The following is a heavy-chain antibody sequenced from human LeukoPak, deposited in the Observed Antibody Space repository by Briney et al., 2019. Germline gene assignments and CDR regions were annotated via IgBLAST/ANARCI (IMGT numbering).Heavy chain of an antibody. D-gene: IGHD4-17*01. V-gene: IGHV3-23*01. Sequence: GGSLRLSCTASGFTFRTYAMIWVRQAPGKGLEWVSAIRAGGDTTVYADAVRGRFTISRDNSNNALYLEMNELRADDTAVYYCARDPNGDYIGAFDFWGQGTMVTVSS. CDR2: IRAGGDTT. CDR3: ARDPNGDYIGAFDF. J-gene: IGHJ3*01. CDR1: GFTFRTYA.